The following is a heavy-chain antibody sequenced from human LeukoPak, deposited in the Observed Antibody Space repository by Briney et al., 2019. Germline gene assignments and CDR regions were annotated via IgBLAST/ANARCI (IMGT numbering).Heavy chain of an antibody. Sequence: ASVKVSCKASGYTFTSYYMHWVRQAPGQGLEWMGIINPSGGSTSYAQKFQGRVTMTRDTSTSTVYMELSSLRSEDTAVYYCAGEYCSSTSCSRHYYYYGMDVWGKGTTVTVSS. J-gene: IGHJ6*04. V-gene: IGHV1-46*01. CDR2: INPSGGST. CDR1: GYTFTSYY. D-gene: IGHD2-2*01. CDR3: AGEYCSSTSCSRHYYYYGMDV.